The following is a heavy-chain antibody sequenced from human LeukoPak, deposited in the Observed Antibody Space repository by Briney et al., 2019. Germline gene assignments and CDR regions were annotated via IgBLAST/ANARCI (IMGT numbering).Heavy chain of an antibody. CDR2: IYYSGST. J-gene: IGHJ2*01. D-gene: IGHD3-22*01. CDR3: ARENYYDSSGRYRPYWYFDL. CDR1: GGSISSGGYY. V-gene: IGHV4-31*03. Sequence: PSETLSLTCTVSGGSISSGGYYWGWIRQHPGKGLEWIGYIYYSGSTYYNPSLKSRVTISVDTSKNQFSLKLSSVTAADTAVYYCARENYYDSSGRYRPYWYFDLWGRGTLVTVSS.